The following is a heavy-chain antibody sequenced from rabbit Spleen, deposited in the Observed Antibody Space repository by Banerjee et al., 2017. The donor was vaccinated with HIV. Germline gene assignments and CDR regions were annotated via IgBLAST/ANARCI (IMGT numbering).Heavy chain of an antibody. D-gene: IGHD3-1*01. J-gene: IGHJ4*01. CDR3: GRDLRYGSSGPGNYGLDL. CDR2: IYAGSSGST. Sequence: QSLEESGGDLVKPGASLTLTCTASGFSFSSSYWICWVRQAPGKGLEWIACIYAGSSGSTYYASWAKGRFTISKTSSTTVTLQMTSLTAADTATYFCGRDLRYGSSGPGNYGLDLWGPGTLVTVS. CDR1: GFSFSSSYW. V-gene: IGHV1S40*01.